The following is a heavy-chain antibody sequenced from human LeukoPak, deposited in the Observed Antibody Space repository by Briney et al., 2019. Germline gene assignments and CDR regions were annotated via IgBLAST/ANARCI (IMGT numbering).Heavy chain of an antibody. CDR3: ARVARYYDFWSGYPDYYYYYMDV. CDR1: GGSISSSSYY. J-gene: IGHJ6*03. V-gene: IGHV4-39*07. D-gene: IGHD3-3*01. CDR2: IYYSGST. Sequence: SETLSLTCTVSGGSISSSSYYWGWIRQPPGEGLEWIGSIYYSGSTYYNPSLKSRVTISVDTSKNQFSLKLSSVTAADTAVYYCARVARYYDFWSGYPDYYYYYMDVRGKGTTVTVSS.